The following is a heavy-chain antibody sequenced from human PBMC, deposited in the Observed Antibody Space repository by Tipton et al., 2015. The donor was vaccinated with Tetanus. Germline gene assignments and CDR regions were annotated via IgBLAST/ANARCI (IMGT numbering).Heavy chain of an antibody. V-gene: IGHV1-18*01. CDR2: INTDKGST. Sequence: QSGAEVKKPGASVKVSCKASGYTFTSFGINWVRQAPGQGLERMGWINTDKGSTNYAQNLQGRVIMTTDTSTLTAYMELRSLRSDDTAVYYCARGGTMDYWGQGTLVTVSA. D-gene: IGHD1-1*01. J-gene: IGHJ4*02. CDR3: ARGGTMDY. CDR1: GYTFTSFG.